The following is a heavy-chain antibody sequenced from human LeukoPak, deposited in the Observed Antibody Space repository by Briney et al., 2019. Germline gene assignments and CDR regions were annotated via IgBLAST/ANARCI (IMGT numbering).Heavy chain of an antibody. CDR3: ARDREGLTPSSFDF. CDR2: INPSGGSA. Sequence: ASVKVSCKASGYTFSTYYIHWVRQAPGQGLEWMGVINPSGGSASYAQRFQGRVTMTRDTSTSTVSMDLSSLRSADTGMYYCARDREGLTPSSFDFWGQGTLVTVSS. J-gene: IGHJ4*02. V-gene: IGHV1-46*01. D-gene: IGHD3/OR15-3a*01. CDR1: GYTFSTYY.